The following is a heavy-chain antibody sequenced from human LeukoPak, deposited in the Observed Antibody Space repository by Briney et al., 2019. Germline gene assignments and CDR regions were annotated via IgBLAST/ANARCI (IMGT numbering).Heavy chain of an antibody. Sequence: ASVKVSCKASGGTFSSYAISWVRQAPGQGLEWMGGIIPIFGTANYAQKFQGRVTITADESTSTAYMELSSLRSEDTAVYYCARDAPDPLGSRPTWWGQGTLVTVSS. CDR1: GGTFSSYA. J-gene: IGHJ4*02. CDR2: IIPIFGTA. V-gene: IGHV1-69*13. CDR3: ARDAPDPLGSRPTW. D-gene: IGHD1-26*01.